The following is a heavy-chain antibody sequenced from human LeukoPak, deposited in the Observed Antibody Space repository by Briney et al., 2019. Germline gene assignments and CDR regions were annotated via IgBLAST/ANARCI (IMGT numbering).Heavy chain of an antibody. V-gene: IGHV3-9*01. CDR2: ISWDSGTI. CDR1: GFTFDDHA. D-gene: IGHD1-26*01. J-gene: IGHJ3*01. CDR3: AKVRDTTVLGGTYGM. Sequence: QPGRSLRLSCAASGFTFDDHAMHWVRQAPGKGLEWVSGISWDSGTIAYADSVKGRFTISRDNAKNSLSLQMNSLRAEDTALYFCAKVRDTTVLGGTYGMWGQGTMVTVSS.